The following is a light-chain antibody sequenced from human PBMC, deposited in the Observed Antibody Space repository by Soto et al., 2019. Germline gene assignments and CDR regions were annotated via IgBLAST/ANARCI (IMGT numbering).Light chain of an antibody. V-gene: IGKV2-28*01. CDR3: MPALQTPHT. J-gene: IGKJ2*01. CDR2: LGS. Sequence: DLVMTQSPVSLPVTPGEPASISCRSSQSLLHTNGHNYLDWNLQKPGQSPQLPIYLGSTRASGVPDRFSGSGSGTDFTLKISTVEAADVGVYYCMPALQTPHTCGQGTKLEIK. CDR1: QSLLHTNGHNY.